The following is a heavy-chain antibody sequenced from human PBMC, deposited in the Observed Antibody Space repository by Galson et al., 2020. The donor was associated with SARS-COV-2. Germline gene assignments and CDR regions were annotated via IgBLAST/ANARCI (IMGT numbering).Heavy chain of an antibody. V-gene: IGHV3-66*03. CDR1: GFTVSSIY. CDR2: MYISGSA. J-gene: IGHJ4*02. D-gene: IGHD4-17*01. CDR3: ARDNAGSYGDSVFEY. Sequence: GESLKISCAVSGFTVSSIYMSWVRQAPGKGLEWVSSMYISGSAYYANSVKGRFTISRDNSRNTLFLQMNSVKDEDTAVYYCARDNAGSYGDSVFEYWGQGTRVTVSS.